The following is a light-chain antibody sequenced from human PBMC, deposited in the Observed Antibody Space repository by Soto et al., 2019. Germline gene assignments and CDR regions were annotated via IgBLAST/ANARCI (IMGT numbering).Light chain of an antibody. CDR1: RSDIGRYNY. V-gene: IGLV2-14*01. CDR2: EVT. CDR3: SSYTNTSTYVV. Sequence: QSALTQPASVSGSPGQSITISCTGTRSDIGRYNYVSWYQQHPGKAPKLMIYEVTYRPSGVSARFSGSKSGSTASLTISGLQAEDEADYFCSSYTNTSTYVVFGGGTKVTVL. J-gene: IGLJ2*01.